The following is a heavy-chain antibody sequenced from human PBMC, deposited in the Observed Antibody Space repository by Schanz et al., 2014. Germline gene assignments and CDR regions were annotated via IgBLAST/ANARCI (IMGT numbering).Heavy chain of an antibody. D-gene: IGHD5-12*01. Sequence: QVQLVQSGPAVKKPGASMKVSCLASGYSFTEYFLHWVRQAPGQGLEWMGWINPNSGGTNYEQKFKGRVAWTSDTSISTAFMELSGLTSDDTAAYFCARARYTGYDCSGYWGQGTLLIVSS. J-gene: IGHJ4*02. CDR1: GYSFTEYF. V-gene: IGHV1-2*02. CDR2: INPNSGGT. CDR3: ARARYTGYDCSGY.